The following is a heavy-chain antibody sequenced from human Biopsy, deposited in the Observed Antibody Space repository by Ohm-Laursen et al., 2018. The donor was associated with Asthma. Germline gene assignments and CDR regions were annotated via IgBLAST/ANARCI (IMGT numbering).Heavy chain of an antibody. CDR2: ISGSGRSA. D-gene: IGHD1-26*01. Sequence: GSLRLSCSASGFNFTTYAIAWIRQAPGRGLEWISAISGSGRSAYHADSVKGRFTISRDNSKNTLYLQMSSLRADDTAVYYCAKGGTYTTDRYAYWGQGSLVTVSS. J-gene: IGHJ4*02. V-gene: IGHV3-23*01. CDR1: GFNFTTYA. CDR3: AKGGTYTTDRYAY.